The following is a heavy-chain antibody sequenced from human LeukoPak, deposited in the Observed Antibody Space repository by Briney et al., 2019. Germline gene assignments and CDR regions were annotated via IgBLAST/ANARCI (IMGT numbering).Heavy chain of an antibody. CDR1: GYSFTNYW. V-gene: IGHV5-51*01. J-gene: IGHJ4*02. CDR3: ARGGSLDWLLSFDY. Sequence: NLGESLKISCKGSGYSFTNYWIGWVRQMPGKGLEWMGIIYPGDSDTRYSPSFQGQVTISADKSISTASLQWSSLKASDTAMYYCARGGSLDWLLSFDYWGQGTLVTVSS. D-gene: IGHD3/OR15-3a*01. CDR2: IYPGDSDT.